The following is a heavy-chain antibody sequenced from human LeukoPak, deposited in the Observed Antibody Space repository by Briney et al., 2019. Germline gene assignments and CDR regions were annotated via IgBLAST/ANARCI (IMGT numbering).Heavy chain of an antibody. CDR3: AKGLRYFDWSYYYYGMDV. V-gene: IGHV4-39*07. CDR1: GGSISGSSYY. D-gene: IGHD3-9*01. J-gene: IGHJ6*02. Sequence: PSETLSLTCTVSGGSISGSSYYWGWIRQPPGKGLEWIGNIYYSGSTYYNPSLKSRVTISVDTSKNQFSLKLSSVTAADTAVYYCAKGLRYFDWSYYYYGMDVWGQGTTVTVSS. CDR2: IYYSGST.